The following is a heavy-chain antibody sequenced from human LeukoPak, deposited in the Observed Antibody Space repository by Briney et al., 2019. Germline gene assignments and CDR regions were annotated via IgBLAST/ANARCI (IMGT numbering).Heavy chain of an antibody. CDR3: ARGTEVLRYLDTAGY. D-gene: IGHD3-9*01. CDR2: INPNGGST. Sequence: ASVKVSCKASGYTFTNYYIHWVRQAPGQGLEWVGLINPNGGSTGYAQRFQGRVTVTTDTSTSTAYMELSSLRSEDTAVYYCARGTEVLRYLDTAGYWGQGTLVTVSS. V-gene: IGHV1-46*01. J-gene: IGHJ4*02. CDR1: GYTFTNYY.